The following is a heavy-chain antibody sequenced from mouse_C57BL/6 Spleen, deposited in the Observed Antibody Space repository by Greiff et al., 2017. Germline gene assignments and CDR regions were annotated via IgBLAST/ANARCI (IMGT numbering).Heavy chain of an antibody. CDR2: ISDGGSYT. CDR3: ARVYSNFYAMDY. CDR1: GFTFSSYA. J-gene: IGHJ4*01. Sequence: EVKLQESGGGLVKPGGSLKLSCAASGFTFSSYAMSWVRQTPEKRLEWVATISDGGSYTYYPDNVKGRFTISRDNAKNNLYLQMSHLKSEDTAMYYCARVYSNFYAMDYWGQGTSVTVSS. D-gene: IGHD2-5*01. V-gene: IGHV5-4*03.